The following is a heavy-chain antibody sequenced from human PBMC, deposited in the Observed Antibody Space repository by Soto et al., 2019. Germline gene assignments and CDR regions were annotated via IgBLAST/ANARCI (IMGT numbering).Heavy chain of an antibody. CDR3: AKLIVADY. CDR2: ISYDGSNK. CDR1: GFTFSSYG. J-gene: IGHJ4*02. V-gene: IGHV3-30*18. D-gene: IGHD3-22*01. Sequence: GGSLRLSCAASGFTFSSYGMHWVRQAPGKGLEWVAVISYDGSNKYYADSVKGRFTISRDNSKNTLYLQMNSLRAEDTAVYYCAKLIVADYWGQGTLVTVSS.